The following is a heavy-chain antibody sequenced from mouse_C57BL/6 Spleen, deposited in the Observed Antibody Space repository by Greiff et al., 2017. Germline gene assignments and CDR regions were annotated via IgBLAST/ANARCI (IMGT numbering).Heavy chain of an antibody. J-gene: IGHJ2*01. CDR3: ARGGDYYGSSYYFDY. D-gene: IGHD1-1*01. CDR1: GYTFTSYW. V-gene: IGHV1-52*01. Sequence: QVQLLQPGAELVRPGSSVKLSCKASGYTFTSYWMHWVKQRPIQGLEWIGNIDPSDSETHYNQKFKDKATLTVDTSSSTAYLQLSSLTSEDSAVYDGARGGDYYGSSYYFDYWGQGTTLTVSS. CDR2: IDPSDSET.